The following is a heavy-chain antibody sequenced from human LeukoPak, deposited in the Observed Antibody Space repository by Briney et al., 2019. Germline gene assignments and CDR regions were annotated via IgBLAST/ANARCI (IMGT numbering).Heavy chain of an antibody. CDR2: IYYSGST. V-gene: IGHV4-59*08. Sequence: KPSETLSLTCTVSGGSISSYYWSWIRQPPGKGLEWIGYIYYSGSTNYNPSLKSRVTISVDTSKNQFSLKLSSVTAADTAVYYCARLSRRDIVVVPAAPGPGYWGQGTLVTVSS. CDR3: ARLSRRDIVVVPAAPGPGY. CDR1: GGSISSYY. J-gene: IGHJ4*02. D-gene: IGHD2-2*01.